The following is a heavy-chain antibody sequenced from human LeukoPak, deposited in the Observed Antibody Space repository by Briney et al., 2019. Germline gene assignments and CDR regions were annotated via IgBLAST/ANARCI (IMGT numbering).Heavy chain of an antibody. D-gene: IGHD2-2*01. V-gene: IGHV1-69*05. CDR2: IIPIFGTA. CDR1: GYTFTSYY. Sequence: PWASVKVSCKASGYTFTSYYMHWVRQAPGQGLEWMGGIIPIFGTANYAQKFQGRVTITTDESTSTAYMELSSLRSEDTAVYYCATRLPAARTWFDPWGQGTLVTVSS. CDR3: ATRLPAARTWFDP. J-gene: IGHJ5*02.